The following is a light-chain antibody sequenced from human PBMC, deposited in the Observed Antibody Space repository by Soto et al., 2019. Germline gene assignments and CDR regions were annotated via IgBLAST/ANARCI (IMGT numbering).Light chain of an antibody. J-gene: IGLJ3*02. CDR2: EVT. Sequence: QSALTQPPSASGSPGQSVTISCTGTSSDVGGYNFVSWYQQHPGKAPKFMIYEVTKRPSGVPDRFSGSKSGNTASLTVSGFQAEDEADYYCSSYAGGIKWVFGGGTQLTVL. V-gene: IGLV2-8*01. CDR1: SSDVGGYNF. CDR3: SSYAGGIKWV.